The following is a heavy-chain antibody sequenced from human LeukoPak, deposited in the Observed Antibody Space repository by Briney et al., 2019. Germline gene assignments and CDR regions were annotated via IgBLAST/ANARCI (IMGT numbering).Heavy chain of an antibody. J-gene: IGHJ2*01. Sequence: GGSLRLSCEASRFTFSTYGITWVRQAPGKGLEWVSGITGSSTWTYYADSVKGRFTISRDNSNNTLHLQMNSLRAEDTAIYYCARELVSLGTGYFDLWGRGTLVTVSS. V-gene: IGHV3-23*01. CDR3: ARELVSLGTGYFDL. D-gene: IGHD7-27*01. CDR2: ITGSSTWT. CDR1: RFTFSTYG.